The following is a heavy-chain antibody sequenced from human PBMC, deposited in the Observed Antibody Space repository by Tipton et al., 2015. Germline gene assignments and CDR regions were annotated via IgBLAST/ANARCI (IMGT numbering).Heavy chain of an antibody. CDR3: ARVLHYYPSGGYFDS. Sequence: TLSLTCDVSGYSISSGYYWGWIRQPPGKGLEWIGEINHGGSTNYNPSLKSLVTVSVDTSKNQFSLKMTSVTAADTAVYYCARVLHYYPSGGYFDSWGQGTLVTVSS. D-gene: IGHD3-10*01. CDR2: INHGGST. J-gene: IGHJ4*02. CDR1: GYSISSGYY. V-gene: IGHV4-38-2*01.